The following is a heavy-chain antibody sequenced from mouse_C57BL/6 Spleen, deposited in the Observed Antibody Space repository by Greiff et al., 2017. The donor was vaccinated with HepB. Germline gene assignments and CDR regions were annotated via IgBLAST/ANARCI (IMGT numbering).Heavy chain of an antibody. D-gene: IGHD2-4*01. CDR2: IYPGNSDP. CDR1: GYTFPSYW. V-gene: IGHV1-5*01. J-gene: IGHJ4*01. Sequence: VQLQQSGTVLARPGASVKMSCKTSGYTFPSYWMHWVKQRPGQGLEWIGAIYPGNSDPSYNQKFKGKAKLTAVTSARTAYMEISSLTHEYSAFYYCTRAKTSYYYYDYAMDYWGQGTSVTVSS. CDR3: TRAKTSYYYYDYAMDY.